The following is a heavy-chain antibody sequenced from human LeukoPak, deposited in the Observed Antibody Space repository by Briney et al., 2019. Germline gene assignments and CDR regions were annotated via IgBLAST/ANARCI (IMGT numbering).Heavy chain of an antibody. CDR2: ISDDGADK. V-gene: IGHV3-30-3*01. J-gene: IGHJ3*02. D-gene: IGHD3-3*01. Sequence: GGSLRLSCAASGFTFSSYAMHWVRQAPGKGLEWVAVISDDGADKHYADSAKGRFTISRDNAKNSLYLQMSSLRAEDTAVYYCARAAIHPLRFLEWFNAFDIWGQGTMVTVSS. CDR1: GFTFSSYA. CDR3: ARAAIHPLRFLEWFNAFDI.